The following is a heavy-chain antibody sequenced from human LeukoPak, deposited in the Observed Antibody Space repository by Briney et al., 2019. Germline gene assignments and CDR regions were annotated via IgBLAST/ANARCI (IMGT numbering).Heavy chain of an antibody. CDR1: GYTFTSYY. D-gene: IGHD6-19*01. Sequence: GASVKVSCKASGYTFTSYYMYWVRQAPGQGLEWMGWINTNTGNPTYAQGFTGRFVFSLDTSVSTAYLQISSLKAEDTAVYYCARKPPNSSGWAFDPWGQGTLVTVSS. V-gene: IGHV7-4-1*02. CDR3: ARKPPNSSGWAFDP. CDR2: INTNTGNP. J-gene: IGHJ5*02.